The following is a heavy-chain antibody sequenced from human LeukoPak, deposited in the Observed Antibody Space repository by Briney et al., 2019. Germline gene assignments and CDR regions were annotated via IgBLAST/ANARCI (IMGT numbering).Heavy chain of an antibody. CDR2: INHSGST. V-gene: IGHV4-34*01. CDR3: ARVAGILGYYFDY. J-gene: IGHJ4*02. Sequence: SETLSLTCAVYGGSFSGYYWSWIRQPPGKGLEWIGEINHSGSTNYNPSLKSRVTISVDTSKNQFSLKLSSVTAADTAVYYCARVAGILGYYFDYWGQGTLVTVSS. CDR1: GGSFSGYY. D-gene: IGHD3-16*01.